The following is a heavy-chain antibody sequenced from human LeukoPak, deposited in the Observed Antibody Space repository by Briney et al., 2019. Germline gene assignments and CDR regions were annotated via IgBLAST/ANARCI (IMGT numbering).Heavy chain of an antibody. V-gene: IGHV4-39*01. CDR1: GDSITSSGFY. CDR2: VYYSRAT. Sequence: PSETLSLTCTVSGDSITSSGFYWGWIRQPPGKGLEWIGNVYYSRATYYNPSLKSRVTMSVDTSKNQFSLKLSSVTAADTAVYYCARKFCSSTSCYNSYWGQGTLVTVSS. CDR3: ARKFCSSTSCYNSY. D-gene: IGHD2-2*01. J-gene: IGHJ4*02.